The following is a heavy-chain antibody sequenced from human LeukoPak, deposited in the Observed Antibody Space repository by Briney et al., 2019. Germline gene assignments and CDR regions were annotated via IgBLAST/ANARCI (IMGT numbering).Heavy chain of an antibody. CDR1: GFTFSSYA. D-gene: IGHD1-26*01. Sequence: PGGSLRLSCAASGFTFSSYAMHWVRQAPGKGLEYVSAISSNGGSTYYANSVKGRLTISRDNSKNTLYLQMGSLRAEDMAVYYCARGDSIVGATKGFDYWGQGTLVTVSS. V-gene: IGHV3-64*01. J-gene: IGHJ4*02. CDR3: ARGDSIVGATKGFDY. CDR2: ISSNGGST.